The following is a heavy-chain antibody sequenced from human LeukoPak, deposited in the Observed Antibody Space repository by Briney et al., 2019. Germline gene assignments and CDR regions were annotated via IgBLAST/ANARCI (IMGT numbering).Heavy chain of an antibody. CDR2: IRSKAYGGTT. CDR3: TRVRTFLDCGDYVSPPDY. D-gene: IGHD4-17*01. CDR1: GFTFGDYA. Sequence: GGSLRLFCTASGFTFGDYAMSWFRQAPGKGLEWVGFIRSKAYGGTTEYAASVKGRFTISRDDSKSIAYLQMNSLKTEDTAVYYCTRVRTFLDCGDYVSPPDYWGQGTLVTVSS. J-gene: IGHJ4*02. V-gene: IGHV3-49*03.